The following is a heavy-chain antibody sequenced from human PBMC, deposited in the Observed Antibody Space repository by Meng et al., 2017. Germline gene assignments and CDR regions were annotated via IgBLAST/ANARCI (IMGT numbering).Heavy chain of an antibody. CDR1: GGSFSGYY. Sequence: QGQLQQWGAGLLKPSETLSLTRAVYGGSFSGYYWSWIRQPPGKGLEWIGEINHSGSTNYNPSLKSRVTISVDTSKNQFSLKLSSVTAADTAVYYCARVPTYYYDSSGYYLFDYWGQGTLVTVSS. CDR2: INHSGST. V-gene: IGHV4-34*01. D-gene: IGHD3-22*01. CDR3: ARVPTYYYDSSGYYLFDY. J-gene: IGHJ4*02.